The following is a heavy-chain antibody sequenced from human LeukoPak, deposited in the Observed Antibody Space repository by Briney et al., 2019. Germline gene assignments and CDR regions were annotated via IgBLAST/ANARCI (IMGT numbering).Heavy chain of an antibody. CDR3: ARDGGAYCGGDCYTGRGYFDY. CDR1: GGTFSSYA. D-gene: IGHD2-21*02. Sequence: SVKVSCKASGGTFSSYAISWVRQAPGQGLEWMGGIIPIFGTANYAQKFQGRVTITTDESTSTAYMELSSLRSEDTAVYYCARDGGAYCGGDCYTGRGYFDYWGQGTLVTVSS. V-gene: IGHV1-69*05. J-gene: IGHJ4*02. CDR2: IIPIFGTA.